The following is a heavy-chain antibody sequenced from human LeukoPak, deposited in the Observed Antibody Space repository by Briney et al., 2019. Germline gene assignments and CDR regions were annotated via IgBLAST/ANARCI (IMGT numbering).Heavy chain of an antibody. CDR3: ARNFGDWQRWLQGSAFDI. J-gene: IGHJ3*02. D-gene: IGHD5-24*01. V-gene: IGHV1-69*13. CDR1: GGTFSSYA. Sequence: ASVKVSCKASGGTFSSYAISWVRQAPGQGLEWMGGIIPIFGTANYAQKFQGRVTITADESTSTAYMELSSLRSEDTAVYYCARNFGDWQRWLQGSAFDIWGLGTMVTVSS. CDR2: IIPIFGTA.